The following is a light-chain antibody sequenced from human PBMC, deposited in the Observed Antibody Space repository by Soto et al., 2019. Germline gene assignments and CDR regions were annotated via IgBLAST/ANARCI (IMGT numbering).Light chain of an antibody. Sequence: SYELTQPPSVSVSPGQTANINCSGDKLGDKYACWYQQRPGQSPVLVIDQHSKRPSGIPERFYGSNSGNTATLTISGTQAMDEADYYCQAWDSSTANVVCGGGTKLTVL. V-gene: IGLV3-1*01. CDR2: QHS. CDR3: QAWDSSTANVV. J-gene: IGLJ2*01. CDR1: KLGDKY.